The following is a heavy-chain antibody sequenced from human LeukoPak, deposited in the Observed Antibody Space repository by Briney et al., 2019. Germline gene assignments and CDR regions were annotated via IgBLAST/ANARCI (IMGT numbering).Heavy chain of an antibody. CDR3: ASGLLWFGELWGYFDY. V-gene: IGHV1-69*04. Sequence: GASVKVSCKASGGTFSSYAISWVRQAPGQGLEWMGRIIPILGIANYAQKYQGRVTITADKPTSTAYMELSSLRSEDTAVYYCASGLLWFGELWGYFDYWGQGTLVTVSS. J-gene: IGHJ4*02. CDR1: GGTFSSYA. CDR2: IIPILGIA. D-gene: IGHD3-10*01.